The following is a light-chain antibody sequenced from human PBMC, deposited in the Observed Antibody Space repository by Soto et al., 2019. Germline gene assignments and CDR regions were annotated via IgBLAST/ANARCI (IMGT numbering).Light chain of an antibody. CDR2: LGS. V-gene: IGKV2-28*01. J-gene: IGKJ1*01. CDR1: QSLLHSNGYNS. Sequence: DIVMTQSPLSLPVTPGEPASISCRSSQSLLHSNGYNSLDWYLQKPGQSPQLLIYLGSNRSSGVHGMIRGSRSGKDFTLKISRVEAEDVGVYYCMQALQTPWTFGQGTKVEIK. CDR3: MQALQTPWT.